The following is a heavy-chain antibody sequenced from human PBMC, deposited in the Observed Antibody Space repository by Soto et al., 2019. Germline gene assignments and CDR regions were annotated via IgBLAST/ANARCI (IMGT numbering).Heavy chain of an antibody. J-gene: IGHJ4*02. V-gene: IGHV6-1*01. D-gene: IGHD6-19*01. Sequence: SQTLSLTCAISGDSVSSNSAAWNWIRQSPSRGLEWLGRTYYRSKWYNDYAVSVKSRITINPDTSKNQFSLQLNSVTPEDTAVYYCARDGYSSGWSRSKPSDYWRQGTLVTVSS. CDR1: GDSVSSNSAA. CDR2: TYYRSKWYN. CDR3: ARDGYSSGWSRSKPSDY.